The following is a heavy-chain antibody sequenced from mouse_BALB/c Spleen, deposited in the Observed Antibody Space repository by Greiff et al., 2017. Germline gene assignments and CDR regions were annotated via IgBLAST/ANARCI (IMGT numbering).Heavy chain of an antibody. D-gene: IGHD2-4*01. CDR3: AVYDYDVFAY. CDR1: GDSITSGY. V-gene: IGHV3-8*02. CDR2: ISYSGST. Sequence: EVKLLESGPSLVKPSQTLSLTCSVTGDSITSGYWNWIRKFPGNKLEYMGYISYSGSTYYNPSLKSRISITRDTSKNQYYLQLNSVTTEDTATYYCAVYDYDVFAYWGQGTLVTVSA. J-gene: IGHJ3*01.